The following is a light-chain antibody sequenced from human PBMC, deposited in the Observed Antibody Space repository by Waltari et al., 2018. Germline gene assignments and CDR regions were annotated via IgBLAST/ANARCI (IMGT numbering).Light chain of an antibody. CDR2: DVN. CDR3: SSYTLDIKMI. J-gene: IGLJ2*01. Sequence: QSALTQPASMSGSPGQLITISCTGSNSDIGRCNYVSWYQQYPGKAPKVLIYDVNKRPSGASDRFSGSKSGNTASLTISGLQAEDEADYYCSSYTLDIKMIFGGGTKLTVL. V-gene: IGLV2-14*03. CDR1: NSDIGRCNY.